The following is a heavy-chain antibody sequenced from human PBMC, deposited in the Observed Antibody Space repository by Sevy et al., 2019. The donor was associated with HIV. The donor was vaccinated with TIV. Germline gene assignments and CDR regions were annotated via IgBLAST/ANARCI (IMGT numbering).Heavy chain of an antibody. CDR2: IHSGGKI. Sequence: GGSLRLSCAASGFSVSSNYMSWVRQAPGKGPEWVSVIHSGGKISYADSVQGRFTISRDNSKNTLYLQMNSLRAEDTAVYYCAKLGVRPPNGDYYHYYGMDVWGQGTTVTVSS. J-gene: IGHJ6*02. CDR1: GFSVSSNY. D-gene: IGHD4-17*01. V-gene: IGHV3-53*01. CDR3: AKLGVRPPNGDYYHYYGMDV.